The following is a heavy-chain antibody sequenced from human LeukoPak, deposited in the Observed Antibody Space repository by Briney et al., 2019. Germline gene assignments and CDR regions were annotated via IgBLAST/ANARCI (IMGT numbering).Heavy chain of an antibody. V-gene: IGHV3-30*18. Sequence: SGGSLRLSCAASGFTFSSYGMHWVRQAPGKGLEWVAVISYDGSNKYYADSVKGRFTISRDNSKNTLYLQTNSLRAEDTAVYYCAKDRVKEWLAYFDYWGQGTLVTASS. J-gene: IGHJ4*02. D-gene: IGHD6-19*01. CDR2: ISYDGSNK. CDR3: AKDRVKEWLAYFDY. CDR1: GFTFSSYG.